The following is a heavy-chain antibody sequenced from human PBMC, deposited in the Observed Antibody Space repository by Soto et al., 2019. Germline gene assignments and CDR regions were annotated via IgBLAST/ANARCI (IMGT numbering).Heavy chain of an antibody. J-gene: IGHJ4*02. V-gene: IGHV3-49*04. CDR3: TRYYYESSGYYVY. Sequence: SLRLSCTCSVFNFANYALTWVRHSPGKGLEWVGFIRGETNGGTADYAASLKGRITISRDDSKSIAYLEINSLQTEDTAVYYCTRYYYESSGYYVYWGQGTLVTVSS. D-gene: IGHD3-22*01. CDR1: VFNFANYA. CDR2: IRGETNGGTA.